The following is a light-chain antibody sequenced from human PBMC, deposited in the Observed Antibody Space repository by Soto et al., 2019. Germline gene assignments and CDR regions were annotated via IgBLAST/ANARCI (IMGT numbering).Light chain of an antibody. CDR2: HAS. J-gene: IGKJ3*01. CDR1: QSVFRN. Sequence: EIVMTQSPASLSVSPGEGVTLSCRASQSVFRNLAWYHQRPGQAPRLLIFHASTRATVVPARFTGSGSGTEFTLTIISLLYEDFVVYYCQQFNKLPPFTFGPGTKLDIQ. CDR3: QQFNKLPPFT. V-gene: IGKV3-15*01.